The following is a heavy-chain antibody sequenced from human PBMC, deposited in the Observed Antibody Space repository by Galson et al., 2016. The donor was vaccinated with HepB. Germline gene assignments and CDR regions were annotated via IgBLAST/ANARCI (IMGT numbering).Heavy chain of an antibody. J-gene: IGHJ4*02. CDR2: ISTTSSYI. V-gene: IGHV3-21*01. D-gene: IGHD5-18*01. CDR3: ARDTAMVTSDS. CDR1: GFIVTGYS. Sequence: SLRLSCAASGFIVTGYSLTWVRQAPGQGLEWVSSISTTSSYIYYADSVKGRFTISRDNAKNSLYLQMNSLRAEDTAVYFCARDTAMVTSDSWGQGTLVTVSS.